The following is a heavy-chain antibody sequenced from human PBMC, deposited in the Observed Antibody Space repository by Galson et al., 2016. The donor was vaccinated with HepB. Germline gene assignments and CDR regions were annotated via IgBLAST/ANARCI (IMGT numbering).Heavy chain of an antibody. Sequence: SLRLSCATSGFTFGEYAMSWFRLAPGKGLEWVAVISSAAYSRTPDYAASVKGRFIISRDDSKGVAYLQMDSLKTEDTAVYYCTRDRGNSAFLRGDYWGQGTLVTVSS. D-gene: IGHD3-10*01. CDR2: ISSAAYSRTP. CDR1: GFTFGEYA. V-gene: IGHV3-49*03. CDR3: TRDRGNSAFLRGDY. J-gene: IGHJ4*02.